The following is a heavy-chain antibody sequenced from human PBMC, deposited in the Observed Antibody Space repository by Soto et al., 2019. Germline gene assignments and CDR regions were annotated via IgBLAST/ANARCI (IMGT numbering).Heavy chain of an antibody. D-gene: IGHD6-25*01. Sequence: QVQLVQSGAEMKRPGASVKVSCKAPADTFTSYYLNWVRQAPGQGLEWMGVINPHGGSTKFAQKLQGRVTITGDRSMSTVYMALSRLRSDDTAVYYCARDPVDLFGYMDVWGHGTTVTVS. V-gene: IGHV1-46*01. CDR1: ADTFTSYY. CDR2: INPHGGST. CDR3: ARDPVDLFGYMDV. J-gene: IGHJ6*02.